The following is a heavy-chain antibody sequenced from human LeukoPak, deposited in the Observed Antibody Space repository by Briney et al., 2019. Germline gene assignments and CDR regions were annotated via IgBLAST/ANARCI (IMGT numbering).Heavy chain of an antibody. Sequence: ASVKVSCKASGYTFTSYGISWVRQAPGQGLEWMGWISAYNGNTNYAQKLQGRVTITTDTSTSTAYMELRSLRSDDTAVYYCARSYCSSTSCYDLYNWFDPWGQGTLVTVSS. CDR2: ISAYNGNT. D-gene: IGHD2-2*01. V-gene: IGHV1-18*01. CDR1: GYTFTSYG. CDR3: ARSYCSSTSCYDLYNWFDP. J-gene: IGHJ5*02.